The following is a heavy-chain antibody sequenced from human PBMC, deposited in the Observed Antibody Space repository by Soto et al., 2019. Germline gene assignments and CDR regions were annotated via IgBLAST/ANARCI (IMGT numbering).Heavy chain of an antibody. CDR2: INTGNGNA. CDR1: GSAFITYA. J-gene: IGHJ4*02. V-gene: IGHV1-3*04. Sequence: GASVKVSCKASGSAFITYAMHWVRQAPGQRLEWMGWINTGNGNAKYSQKFQGRVTITRDTSASTAYMELSSLRSEDTAVYYCATYSREFDYWGQGTLVTVSS. D-gene: IGHD6-13*01. CDR3: ATYSREFDY.